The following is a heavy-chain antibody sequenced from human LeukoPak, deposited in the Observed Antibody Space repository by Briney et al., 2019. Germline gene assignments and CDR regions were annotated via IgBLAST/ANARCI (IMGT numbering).Heavy chain of an antibody. Sequence: PSETLSLTCAVSGGSISSSNWWSWVRQPPGKGLAWIGEIYHSGSTNYNPSLKSRVTISVDKSKNQFSLKLSSVTAADTAVYYCARVPPNYYDSSGYNAFDIWGQGTMVTVSS. CDR2: IYHSGST. J-gene: IGHJ3*02. CDR1: GGSISSSNW. CDR3: ARVPPNYYDSSGYNAFDI. V-gene: IGHV4-4*02. D-gene: IGHD3-22*01.